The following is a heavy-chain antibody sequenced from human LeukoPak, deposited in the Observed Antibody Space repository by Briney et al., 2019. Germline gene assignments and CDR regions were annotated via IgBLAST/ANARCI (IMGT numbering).Heavy chain of an antibody. CDR3: ARGEYNWNYIGGYYYYMDV. J-gene: IGHJ6*03. D-gene: IGHD1-7*01. CDR1: GFTFSSYE. CDR2: ISSSGSTI. Sequence: PGGSLRLSCAASGFTFSSYEMNWVRQAPGKGLEWVSCISSSGSTIYYAGSVKGRFTISRDNAKNSLYLQMNSLRAEDTAVYYCARGEYNWNYIGGYYYYMDVWGKGTTVTVSS. V-gene: IGHV3-48*03.